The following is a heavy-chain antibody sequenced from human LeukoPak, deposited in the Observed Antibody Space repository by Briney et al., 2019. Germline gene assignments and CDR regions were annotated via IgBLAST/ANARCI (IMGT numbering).Heavy chain of an antibody. CDR1: GGSISSYY. V-gene: IGHV4-59*01. D-gene: IGHD3-9*01. CDR3: ARATFPYYDILTGYYIEAFDI. Sequence: PSETLSLTCTVSGGSISSYYWSWTRQPPGKGLEWIGYIYYSGSTNYNPSLKSRVTISVDTSKNQFSLKLSSVTAADTAVYYCARATFPYYDILTGYYIEAFDIWGQGTMVTVSS. J-gene: IGHJ3*02. CDR2: IYYSGST.